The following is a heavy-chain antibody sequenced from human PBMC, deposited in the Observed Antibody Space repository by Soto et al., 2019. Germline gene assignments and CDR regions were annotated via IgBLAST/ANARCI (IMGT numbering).Heavy chain of an antibody. Sequence: QVQLVESGGGLVKPGGSLRLSCAASGFTFSDYYMSWIRQAPGKGLEWVSYISSSSSYTNYADSVKGRFTISRDNAKNSLYMQMNSLRAEDTAVYYCARDFSKSGWPCLFDYWGQGTLVTVSS. D-gene: IGHD6-19*01. V-gene: IGHV3-11*05. CDR2: ISSSSSYT. CDR1: GFTFSDYY. CDR3: ARDFSKSGWPCLFDY. J-gene: IGHJ4*02.